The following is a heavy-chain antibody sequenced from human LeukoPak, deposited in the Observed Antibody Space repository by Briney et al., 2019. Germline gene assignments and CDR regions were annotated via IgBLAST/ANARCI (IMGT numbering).Heavy chain of an antibody. V-gene: IGHV3-20*04. D-gene: IGHD6-13*01. CDR2: INWNGGST. CDR1: GFTFDDYG. CDR3: ARGIGYSAY. J-gene: IGHJ4*02. Sequence: GGSLRLXCAASGFTFDDYGMSWVRLAPGKGLESVSGINWNGGSTGYADSVKGRFTISRDNTKNSLYLQMNSLRAEDTALYYCARGIGYSAYWGQGTLVTVSS.